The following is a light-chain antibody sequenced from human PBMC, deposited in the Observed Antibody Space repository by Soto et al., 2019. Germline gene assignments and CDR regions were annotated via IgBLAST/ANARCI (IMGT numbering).Light chain of an antibody. J-gene: IGKJ1*01. Sequence: EIVMTQSPATLSMSPGERATLSCRASQSVSSNLAWYQQKPGQPPRLLIYGASARPTGIPARFSGSGSGTEFTLTISSLQSEDFAVYYCQQYTNWPPWTFGQGTRVEIK. CDR1: QSVSSN. CDR2: GAS. V-gene: IGKV3-15*01. CDR3: QQYTNWPPWT.